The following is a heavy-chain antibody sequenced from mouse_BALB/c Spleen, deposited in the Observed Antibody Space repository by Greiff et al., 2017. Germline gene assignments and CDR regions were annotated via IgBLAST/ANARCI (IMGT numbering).Heavy chain of an antibody. D-gene: IGHD2-1*01. CDR1: GFNIKDYY. V-gene: IGHV14-4*02. Sequence: VQLHQSGAELVRSGASVKLSCTASGFNIKDYYMHWVKQRPEQGLEWIGWIDPENGDTEYAPKFQGKATMTADTSSNTAYLQLSSLTSEDTAVYYCNGGYYGNSGDYWGQGTSVTVSS. CDR3: NGGYYGNSGDY. CDR2: IDPENGDT. J-gene: IGHJ4*01.